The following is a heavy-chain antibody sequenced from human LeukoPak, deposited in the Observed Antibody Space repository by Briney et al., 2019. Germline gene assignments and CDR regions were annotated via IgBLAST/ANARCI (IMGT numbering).Heavy chain of an antibody. J-gene: IGHJ4*02. CDR2: ISWNSGSI. CDR1: GFTFDDYA. CDR3: AKAEMATIDLDYFDY. D-gene: IGHD5-24*01. Sequence: GRSLRLSCAASGFTFDDYAMHWVRHAPGKGLELVSGISWNSGSIGYADSVKGRFTISRDNAKNSLYLQMNSLRAEDMALYYCAKAEMATIDLDYFDYWGQGTLVTVSS. V-gene: IGHV3-9*03.